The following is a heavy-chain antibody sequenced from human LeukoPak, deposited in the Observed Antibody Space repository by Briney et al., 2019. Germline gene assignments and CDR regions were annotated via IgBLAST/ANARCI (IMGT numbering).Heavy chain of an antibody. Sequence: SETLSLTCTVSGGSISSSSYYWGWIRQPPGKGLEWIGSIYYSGSTYYNPSLKSRVTISVDTSKNQFSLKLSSVTAADTAVYYCASHSSYVSPFRSWGRGPLVTVS. V-gene: IGHV4-39*01. CDR3: ASHSSYVSPFRS. CDR1: GGSISSSSYY. J-gene: IGHJ5*02. CDR2: IYYSGST. D-gene: IGHD3-10*02.